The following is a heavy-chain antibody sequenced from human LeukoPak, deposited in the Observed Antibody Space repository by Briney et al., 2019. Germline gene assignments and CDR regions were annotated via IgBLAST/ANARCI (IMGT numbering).Heavy chain of an antibody. CDR1: GSTFSSYG. CDR2: IRYDGSNK. Sequence: GGSLRLSCAASGSTFSSYGMHWVRQAPGKGLEWVAFIRYDGSNKYYADSVKGRFTISRDNAKNTVYLQMNSLRVEDTAVYYCARAGRGLRYFDWLTHDYWGQGTLVTVSS. V-gene: IGHV3-30*02. J-gene: IGHJ4*02. CDR3: ARAGRGLRYFDWLTHDY. D-gene: IGHD3-9*01.